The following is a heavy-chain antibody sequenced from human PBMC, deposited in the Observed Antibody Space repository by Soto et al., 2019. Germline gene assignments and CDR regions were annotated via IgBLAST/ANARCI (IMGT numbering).Heavy chain of an antibody. CDR1: GFTFSSYG. CDR3: AKDRDIVVVVAALQH. Sequence: QVQLVESGGGVVQPGRSLRLSCAASGFTFSSYGMHWVRQAPDKGLEWVAVISYDGSNKYYADSVKGRFTISRDNSKNTLYLQMNSLRAEDTAVYYCAKDRDIVVVVAALQHWGQGTLVTVSS. D-gene: IGHD2-15*01. J-gene: IGHJ1*01. V-gene: IGHV3-30*18. CDR2: ISYDGSNK.